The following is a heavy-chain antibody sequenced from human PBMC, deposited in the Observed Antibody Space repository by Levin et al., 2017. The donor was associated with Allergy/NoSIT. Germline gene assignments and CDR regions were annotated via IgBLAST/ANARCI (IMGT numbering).Heavy chain of an antibody. CDR2: ISYDGSNK. J-gene: IGHJ4*02. V-gene: IGHV3-30-3*01. D-gene: IGHD1-14*01. CDR1: GFTFSSYA. CDR3: AREVGIG. Sequence: GGSLRLSCAASGFTFSSYAMHWVRQAPGKGLEWVAVISYDGSNKYYADSVKGRFTISRDNSKNTLYLQMNSLRAEDTAVYYCAREVGIGWGQGTLVTVSS.